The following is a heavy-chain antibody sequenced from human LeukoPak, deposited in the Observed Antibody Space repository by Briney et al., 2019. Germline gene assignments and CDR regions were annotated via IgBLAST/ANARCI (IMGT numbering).Heavy chain of an antibody. Sequence: GGSLRLSCAASGFTFSNAWMSWVRQAPGKGLEWVGRIKSKTDGGTTDYAAPVKGRFTISRDDSKNTLYLQMNSLKTEDTAVYYCTSPGGYSYVIDYWGQGTLVTVSS. CDR1: GFTFSNAW. J-gene: IGHJ4*02. CDR3: TSPGGYSYVIDY. D-gene: IGHD5-18*01. V-gene: IGHV3-15*01. CDR2: IKSKTDGGTT.